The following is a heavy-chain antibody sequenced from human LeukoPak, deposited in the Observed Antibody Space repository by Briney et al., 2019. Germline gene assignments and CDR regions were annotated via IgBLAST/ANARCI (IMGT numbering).Heavy chain of an antibody. V-gene: IGHV3-33*01. CDR3: ARDLGYIDH. Sequence: GRSLRLSCAASGLTFSSYCTHWVRQAPGKGLEWVAVIWYDGSNKYYADSVKGRFTISRDNSKNTLYMQMNSLRVEDTAVYYCARDLGYIDHWGQGTLVTVSS. CDR2: IWYDGSNK. J-gene: IGHJ4*02. CDR1: GLTFSSYC. D-gene: IGHD7-27*01.